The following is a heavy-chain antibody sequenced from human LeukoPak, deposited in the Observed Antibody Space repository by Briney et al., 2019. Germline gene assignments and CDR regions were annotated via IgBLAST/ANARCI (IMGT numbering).Heavy chain of an antibody. CDR2: ISAYNGNT. CDR1: GYTFTSYG. D-gene: IGHD6-13*01. J-gene: IGHJ3*02. CDR3: AIYSSWYPDDDAFDI. Sequence: ASVKFSCKASGYTFTSYGISWVRQAPGQGLEWMGWISAYNGNTNYAQKLQGRVTMTTDTSTSTAYMELRSLRSDDTAVYYCAIYSSWYPDDDAFDIWGQGTMVTVSS. V-gene: IGHV1-18*01.